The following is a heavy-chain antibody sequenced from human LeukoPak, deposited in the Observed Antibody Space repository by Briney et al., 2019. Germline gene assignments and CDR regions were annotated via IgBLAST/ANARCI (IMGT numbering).Heavy chain of an antibody. CDR2: INWNGGST. Sequence: GGSLRLSCAASGFTYDDYGMSWVRQAPGKGLEWVSGINWNGGSTGYADSVKGRFTISRDNAKNSLYLQMNSLRAEDTALYHCARRRVGATLFWDYWGQGTLVTVSS. V-gene: IGHV3-20*01. D-gene: IGHD1-26*01. CDR3: ARRRVGATLFWDY. J-gene: IGHJ4*02. CDR1: GFTYDDYG.